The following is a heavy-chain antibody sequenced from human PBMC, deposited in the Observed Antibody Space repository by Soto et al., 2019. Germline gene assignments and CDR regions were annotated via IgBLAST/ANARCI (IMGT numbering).Heavy chain of an antibody. CDR2: INPNSGGT. CDR1: GYTLTGYY. J-gene: IGHJ6*02. CDR3: ARVPAAIYPYYYYGMDV. Sequence: ASVKVSCEASGYTLTGYYIQRVRQAPGPGHESMGWINPNSGGTNYAQKFQGWVTMTRETSIRAAYMELSRLRSDDTAVYYCARVPAAIYPYYYYGMDVWRQVTTVTFCS. V-gene: IGHV1-2*04. D-gene: IGHD2-2*01.